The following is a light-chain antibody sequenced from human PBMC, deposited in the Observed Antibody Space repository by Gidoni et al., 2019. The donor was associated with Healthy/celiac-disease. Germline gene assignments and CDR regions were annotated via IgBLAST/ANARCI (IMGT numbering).Light chain of an antibody. Sequence: SYELTQPPSVSVSPGQTASITCSGDKLGNKYTCWYQQKPGQCPILVIYQNTRRPSGIPERFSGSSSGNTATLSISGTQAMDESDSYCQAWDSRTVLFGGGTKLTVL. CDR3: QAWDSRTVL. V-gene: IGLV3-1*01. CDR1: KLGNKY. CDR2: QNT. J-gene: IGLJ2*01.